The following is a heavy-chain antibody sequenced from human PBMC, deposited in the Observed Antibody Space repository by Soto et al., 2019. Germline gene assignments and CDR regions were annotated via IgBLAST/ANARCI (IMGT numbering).Heavy chain of an antibody. J-gene: IGHJ6*03. CDR1: GFTFSSYW. Sequence: PGGSLRLSCAACGFTFSSYWMSWVRQAPGKGLEWVANIKQDGSEKYYVDSVKGRFTTSRDNAKNSLYLQMNGLRAEDTAVYYCARVRGDYDILTGYYNSPPGPHYYYYYMDVWGKGTTVTVSS. CDR2: IKQDGSEK. CDR3: ARVRGDYDILTGYYNSPPGPHYYYYYMDV. V-gene: IGHV3-7*01. D-gene: IGHD3-9*01.